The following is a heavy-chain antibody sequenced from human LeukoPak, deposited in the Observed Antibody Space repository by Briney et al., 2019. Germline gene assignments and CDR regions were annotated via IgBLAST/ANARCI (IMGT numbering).Heavy chain of an antibody. CDR1: GGSISSGGYY. J-gene: IGHJ2*01. Sequence: PSETLSLTCTVSGGSISSGGYYWSWIRQHPGKGLEWIGYIYYSGSTYYNPSLKSRVTISVDTSKNQFSLKLSSVTAADTAVYYCARAPPYSSGRYFDLWGRGTLVTVSS. CDR2: IYYSGST. CDR3: ARAPPYSSGRYFDL. D-gene: IGHD6-19*01. V-gene: IGHV4-31*03.